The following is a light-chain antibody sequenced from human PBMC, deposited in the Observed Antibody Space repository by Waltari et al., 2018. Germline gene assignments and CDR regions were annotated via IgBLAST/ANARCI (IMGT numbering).Light chain of an antibody. CDR1: KLGDKY. Sequence: SYELTQPPSVSVSPGQTASITCSGDKLGDKYACWYQQKPGQSPWLVIYQDSKRPSGIPERFSGSNSGNTATLTISGTQAMDEADYYCQAWDSSTVVFGGGTQLTVL. V-gene: IGLV3-1*01. J-gene: IGLJ2*01. CDR2: QDS. CDR3: QAWDSSTVV.